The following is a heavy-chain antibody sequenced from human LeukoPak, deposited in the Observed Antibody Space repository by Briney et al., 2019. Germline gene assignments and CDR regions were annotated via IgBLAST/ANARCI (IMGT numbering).Heavy chain of an antibody. Sequence: SVKVSCKASGGTFSSYAISWVRQAPGQGLEWMGRIIPILGIANYAQKFQGRVTITADKSTSTAYMELSSLRSEDTAVYYCARAGRVVVPAAKQNYGMDVWAKGPRSPSP. CDR2: IIPILGIA. V-gene: IGHV1-69*04. J-gene: IGHJ6*02. CDR1: GGTFSSYA. D-gene: IGHD2-2*01. CDR3: ARAGRVVVPAAKQNYGMDV.